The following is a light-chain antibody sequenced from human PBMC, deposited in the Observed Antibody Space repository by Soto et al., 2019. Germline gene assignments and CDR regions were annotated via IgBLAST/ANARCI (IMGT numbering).Light chain of an antibody. Sequence: SYELTQPLSVSVALGQTARITCGGKNIGSKNVHWYQQKPCQAPVLVIYRDSNRPSGIPERFSGSNSGNTATLTISRAQAGDEADYYCQVWDSSTARVFGGGTELTVL. V-gene: IGLV3-9*01. CDR2: RDS. CDR3: QVWDSSTARV. CDR1: NIGSKN. J-gene: IGLJ3*02.